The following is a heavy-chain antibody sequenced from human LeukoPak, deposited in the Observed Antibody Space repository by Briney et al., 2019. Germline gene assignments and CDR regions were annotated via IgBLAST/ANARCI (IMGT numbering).Heavy chain of an antibody. CDR2: IYDSGST. CDR3: ARGAYYYDSSGYNWYFDL. D-gene: IGHD3-22*01. J-gene: IGHJ2*01. Sequence: SETLSLTCTVSGGSISRYYWSWIRQPPGKGLEWIGYIYDSGSTNYNPSLKSRVTISVDTSKKQFSLNLSSVTAADTAVYYCARGAYYYDSSGYNWYFDLWGRGTLSLPPQ. V-gene: IGHV4-59*01. CDR1: GGSISRYY.